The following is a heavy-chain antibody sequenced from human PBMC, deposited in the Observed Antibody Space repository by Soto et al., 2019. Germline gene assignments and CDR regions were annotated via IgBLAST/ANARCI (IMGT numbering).Heavy chain of an antibody. D-gene: IGHD2-15*01. CDR1: GGSISGSSFY. V-gene: IGHV4-39*07. J-gene: IGHJ3*01. Sequence: SETLSVTCAVSGGSISGSSFYWGLIRQPPEKGLESIGSIHYSGSTYYNPSLKSRVTMSVDTSKNQFSLKLSSVTAPDTAVYYCAKDPNTDLLGGFEFGGQGTMVTVS. CDR2: IHYSGST. CDR3: AKDPNTDLLGGFEF.